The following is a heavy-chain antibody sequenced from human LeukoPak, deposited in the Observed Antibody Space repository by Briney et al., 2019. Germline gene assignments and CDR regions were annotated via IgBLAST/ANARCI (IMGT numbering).Heavy chain of an antibody. V-gene: IGHV4-59*01. J-gene: IGHJ4*02. D-gene: IGHD6-19*01. Sequence: SETLSLTCTVSGGSISSYYWSWIRQPPGKGLEWIGYTYYSGSTNYNPSLKSRVTISVDTSKNQFSLKLSSVTAADTAVYYCAREKAGTTVFDYWGQGTLVTVSS. CDR1: GGSISSYY. CDR3: AREKAGTTVFDY. CDR2: TYYSGST.